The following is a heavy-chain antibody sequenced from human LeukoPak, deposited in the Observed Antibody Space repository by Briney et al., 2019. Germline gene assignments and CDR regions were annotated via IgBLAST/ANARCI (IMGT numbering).Heavy chain of an antibody. CDR1: GFTFSSYG. CDR3: ARDPGVRWLVGFDY. D-gene: IGHD6-19*01. V-gene: IGHV3-33*01. J-gene: IGHJ4*02. Sequence: GGSLRLSCAASGFTFSSYGMHWVRQAPGKGLEWVAVIWYDGSNKYYADSVKGRFTISRDSPKNTLYLQMDSLRAEDTAVYYCARDPGVRWLVGFDYWGQGTLVTVSS. CDR2: IWYDGSNK.